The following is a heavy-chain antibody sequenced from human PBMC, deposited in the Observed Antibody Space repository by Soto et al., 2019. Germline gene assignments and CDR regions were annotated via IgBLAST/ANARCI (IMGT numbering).Heavy chain of an antibody. CDR2: ISGSGGIT. V-gene: IGHV3-23*01. J-gene: IGHJ4*02. CDR1: GFTFNNYA. CDR3: ARAISSWYKGYYFDY. D-gene: IGHD6-13*01. Sequence: PGGSLRLSCAASGFTFNNYAMSWVRQAPGKGLEWVSGISGSGGITYYADSVKGRFTTSRHNSKNTLYLQMNSLRVEDTAVYYCARAISSWYKGYYFDYWGQGTLVTVSS.